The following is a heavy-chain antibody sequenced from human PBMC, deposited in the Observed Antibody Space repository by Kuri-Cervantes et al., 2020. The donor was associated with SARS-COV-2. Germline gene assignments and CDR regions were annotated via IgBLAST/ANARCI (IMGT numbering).Heavy chain of an antibody. Sequence: SGPTLEKPTQTLTLTCTFSGFSLSTSGVGVGWIRQPPGKALEWLALIYWNDDKRYSPSLKSRLTITKDTSKNQVVLTMTNMDPVDTATYYCARTYCTNGVCPYYYYGMDVWGQGTTVTVSS. CDR2: IYWNDDK. J-gene: IGHJ6*02. D-gene: IGHD2-8*01. CDR3: ARTYCTNGVCPYYYYGMDV. CDR1: GFSLSTSGVG. V-gene: IGHV2-5*01.